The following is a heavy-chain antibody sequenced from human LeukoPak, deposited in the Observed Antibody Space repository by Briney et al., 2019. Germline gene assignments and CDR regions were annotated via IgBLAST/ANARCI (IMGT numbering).Heavy chain of an antibody. CDR1: GFTFSNYA. CDR2: ITGSGSTT. D-gene: IGHD3-10*01. Sequence: PGGSLRLSCAASGFTFSNYAMSWVRQAPGEGLEWVSSITGSGSTTYYADSLKGRFTISRDNSKNTLYLQMNSLRAEDTAVYYCAKDGDYYGSGSSDYWGQGTLVTVSS. CDR3: AKDGDYYGSGSSDY. J-gene: IGHJ4*02. V-gene: IGHV3-23*01.